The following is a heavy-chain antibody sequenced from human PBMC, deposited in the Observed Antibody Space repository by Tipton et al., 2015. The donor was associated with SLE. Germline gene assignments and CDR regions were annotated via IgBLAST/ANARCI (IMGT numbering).Heavy chain of an antibody. J-gene: IGHJ1*01. CDR2: IYYNGRT. D-gene: IGHD2-15*01. CDR1: GDSLSSTHYY. V-gene: IGHV4-39*07. Sequence: TLSLTCTVSGDSLSSTHYYWGWIRQPPGKGLEWIGTIYYNGRTYYSPSLTGRVTISLDTSENQFSLHLNSVTAADTALYYCAKTYCSERSSCQYFYRWGQGTLVTVSS. CDR3: AKTYCSERSSCQYFYR.